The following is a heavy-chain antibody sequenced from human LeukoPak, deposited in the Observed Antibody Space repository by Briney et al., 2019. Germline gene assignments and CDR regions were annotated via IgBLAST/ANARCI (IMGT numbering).Heavy chain of an antibody. CDR2: IYYSGST. CDR1: GGSISSGDYY. CDR3: ARLRYGGSVILDN. Sequence: SETLSLTCTVSGGSISSGDYYWSWIRQPPGKGLEWIGYIYYSGSTYYNPSLKSRVTISVDTSKNQFSLNLSSVTAADTAVYYCARLRYGGSVILDNWGQGTLVTVSS. D-gene: IGHD5-18*01. J-gene: IGHJ4*02. V-gene: IGHV4-30-4*01.